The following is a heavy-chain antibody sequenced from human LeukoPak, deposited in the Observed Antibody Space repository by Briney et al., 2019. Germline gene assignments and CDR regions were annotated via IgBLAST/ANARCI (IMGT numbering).Heavy chain of an antibody. CDR2: INPNSGAT. CDR1: GYTFIANY. V-gene: IGHV1-2*02. CDR3: ARDMWSIVATSGLDY. J-gene: IGHJ4*02. D-gene: IGHD5-12*01. Sequence: ASVKVSRKASGYTFIANYMHWVRQAPGQGLEWMGWINPNSGATNYAQKFQGRVTMTRDTSISTASMELSSLKPDDTAVYYCARDMWSIVATSGLDYWGQGTLVTVSS.